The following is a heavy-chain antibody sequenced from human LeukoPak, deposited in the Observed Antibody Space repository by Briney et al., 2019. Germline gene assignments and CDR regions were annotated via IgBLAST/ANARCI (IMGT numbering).Heavy chain of an antibody. D-gene: IGHD6-13*01. CDR3: ARDRYSSSWYWIDP. V-gene: IGHV3-48*04. CDR2: ISSSSSTI. Sequence: GGSLRLSCAASGFTFSSYSMNWVRQAPGKGLEWVSYISSSSSTIYYADSVKGRFTISRDNAKNSLYLQMNSLRAEDTAVYYCARDRYSSSWYWIDPWGQGTLVTVSS. J-gene: IGHJ5*02. CDR1: GFTFSSYS.